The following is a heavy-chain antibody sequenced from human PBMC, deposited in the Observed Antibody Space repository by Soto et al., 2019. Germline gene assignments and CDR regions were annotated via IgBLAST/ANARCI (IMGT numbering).Heavy chain of an antibody. Sequence: GESLKISCKGSGYSFTSYWIGWVRQMPGKGLEWMGIIYPGDSDTRYSPSFQGQVTISANKSIGTAYLQWSSPKASDTAMYYCARLETSIAVAGTGRGYYYYGMDVWGQGTTVTVSS. V-gene: IGHV5-51*01. CDR2: IYPGDSDT. J-gene: IGHJ6*02. CDR3: ARLETSIAVAGTGRGYYYYGMDV. CDR1: GYSFTSYW. D-gene: IGHD6-19*01.